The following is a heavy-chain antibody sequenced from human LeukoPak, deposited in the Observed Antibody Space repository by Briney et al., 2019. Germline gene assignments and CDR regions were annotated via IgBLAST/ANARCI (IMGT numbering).Heavy chain of an antibody. Sequence: GGSLRLSCAASAFTFSSYWMSWIRQAPRTGLDWVANIKVDGREIYYVDSVNGRFTISRDNAKNSLYLQINSLRVEDTAIYYCASPRGWHGYGAYDIWGQGTMVTVSS. D-gene: IGHD6-19*01. CDR2: IKVDGREI. CDR3: ASPRGWHGYGAYDI. V-gene: IGHV3-7*05. CDR1: AFTFSSYW. J-gene: IGHJ3*02.